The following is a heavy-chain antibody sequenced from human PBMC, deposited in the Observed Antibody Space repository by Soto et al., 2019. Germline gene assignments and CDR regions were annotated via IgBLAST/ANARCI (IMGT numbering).Heavy chain of an antibody. D-gene: IGHD3-16*02. CDR3: AKEKDYDYVWGSYRYTSDY. J-gene: IGHJ4*02. CDR2: ISGSGST. V-gene: IGHV3-23*01. CDR1: GFTFSSYA. Sequence: GGSLRLSCAASGFTFSSYAMSWVRQAPGKGLEWASAISGSGSTFYADSVKGRFTISRDNSKNTLYLQMNSLRAEDTAVYYCAKEKDYDYVWGSYRYTSDYWGQGTLVTVSS.